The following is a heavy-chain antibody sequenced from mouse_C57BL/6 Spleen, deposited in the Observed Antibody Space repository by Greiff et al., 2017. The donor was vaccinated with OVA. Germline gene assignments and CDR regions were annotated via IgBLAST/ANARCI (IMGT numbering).Heavy chain of an antibody. Sequence: VQVVESGAELVKPGASVKISCKASGYAFSSYWMNWVKQRPGKGLEWIGQIYPGDGDTNYNGKFKGKATLTADKSSSTAYMQLSSLTSADSAVYFCARWGSTLVTPWYAYWGQGALVTVSA. J-gene: IGHJ3*01. CDR3: ARWGSTLVTPWYAY. CDR1: GYAFSSYW. D-gene: IGHD2-2*01. CDR2: IYPGDGDT. V-gene: IGHV1-80*01.